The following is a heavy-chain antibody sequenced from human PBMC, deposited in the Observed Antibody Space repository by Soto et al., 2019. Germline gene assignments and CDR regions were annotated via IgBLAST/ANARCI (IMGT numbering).Heavy chain of an antibody. V-gene: IGHV1-69*13. CDR3: ASSITYDFWSGYYDY. D-gene: IGHD3-3*01. J-gene: IGHJ4*02. CDR2: IIPIFGTA. CDR1: GGTFSSYA. Sequence: SVKVSCKASGGTFSSYAMSWVRQAPGQGLEWMGGIIPIFGTANYAQKFQGRVTITADESTSTAYMELSSLRSEDTAVYYCASSITYDFWSGYYDYWGQGTLVTVSS.